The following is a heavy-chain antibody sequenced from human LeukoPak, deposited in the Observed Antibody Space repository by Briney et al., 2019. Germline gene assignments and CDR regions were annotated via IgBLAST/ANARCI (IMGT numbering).Heavy chain of an antibody. J-gene: IGHJ4*02. CDR1: GFTFSNYA. CDR2: IIGSGGRT. Sequence: GGSLRLSCAVSGFTFSNYAMSWVRQAPGKGLEWVSGIIGSGGRTYHADSVKGRFTISRDNSKNTLYLQVDSLRAEDTAVYYCAKHRAFSSGYFFDCWGQGTLVTVSS. CDR3: AKHRAFSSGYFFDC. V-gene: IGHV3-23*01. D-gene: IGHD3-22*01.